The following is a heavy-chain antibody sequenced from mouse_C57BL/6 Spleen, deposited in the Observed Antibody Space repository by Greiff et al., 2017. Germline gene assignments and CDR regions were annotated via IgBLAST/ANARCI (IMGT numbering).Heavy chain of an antibody. CDR3: ARERLYDGYYEAY. CDR2: ISYDGSN. Sequence: EVQLQESGPGLVKPSQSLSLTCSVTGYSITSGYYWNWIRQFPGNKLEWMGYISYDGSNNYNPSLKNRISITCDNSKNQFFLKLNSVTTEDTATYYCARERLYDGYYEAYWGQGTLVTVSA. J-gene: IGHJ3*01. D-gene: IGHD2-3*01. V-gene: IGHV3-6*01. CDR1: GYSITSGYY.